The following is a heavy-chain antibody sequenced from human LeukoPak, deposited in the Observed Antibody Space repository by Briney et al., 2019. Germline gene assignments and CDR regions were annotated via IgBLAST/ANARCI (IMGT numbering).Heavy chain of an antibody. D-gene: IGHD1-26*01. V-gene: IGHV3-74*01. CDR2: INKDGSVI. J-gene: IGHJ4*02. Sequence: GGSLRLSCAASGFTFSSSWIHWVRQAPGKGLVWVSRINKDGSVIDYAESVKGRFSISRDNAKNTLYLQMNSLRAEDTAVYYCARDQGSYDYWGQGTLVTVSS. CDR3: ARDQGSYDY. CDR1: GFTFSSSW.